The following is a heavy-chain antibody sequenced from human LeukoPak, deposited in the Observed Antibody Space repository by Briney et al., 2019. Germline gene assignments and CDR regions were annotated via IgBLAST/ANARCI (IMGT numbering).Heavy chain of an antibody. CDR2: LNSDGSST. D-gene: IGHD3-22*01. J-gene: IGHJ4*02. CDR3: ATRGPDSSGFYRFDY. Sequence: GGSVRLYCAASGFTLSSYWMHWVRQAPGKGLVWVSHLNSDGSSTIYVDSVKGRFTISRDNAKNSLYLQMNSRRAEDTAVYYCATRGPDSSGFYRFDYWGQGTLVTVSS. CDR1: GFTLSSYW. V-gene: IGHV3-74*01.